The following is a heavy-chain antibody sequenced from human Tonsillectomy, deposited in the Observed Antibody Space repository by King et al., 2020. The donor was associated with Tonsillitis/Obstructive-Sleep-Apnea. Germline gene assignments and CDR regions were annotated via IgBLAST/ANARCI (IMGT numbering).Heavy chain of an antibody. Sequence: VQLLESGAEVKKPGESLKISCKGAGYSFTSYWIGWVRQMPGKGLECMGIIYPGDSDTSYSPSSQGQVTISSDKSISTAYLQWSSLKASDTAMYYCARRLRSGGSYLIDYWGQGTLVTVSS. D-gene: IGHD2-15*01. V-gene: IGHV5-51*01. CDR2: IYPGDSDT. CDR1: GYSFTSYW. CDR3: ARRLRSGGSYLIDY. J-gene: IGHJ4*02.